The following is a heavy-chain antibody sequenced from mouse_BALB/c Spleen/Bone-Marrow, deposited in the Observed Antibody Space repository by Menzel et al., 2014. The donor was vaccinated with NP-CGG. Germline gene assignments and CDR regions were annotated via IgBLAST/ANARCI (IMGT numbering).Heavy chain of an antibody. D-gene: IGHD2-4*01. CDR1: GYSFTAYN. V-gene: IGHV1-39*01. Sequence: VQLKQSGPELEKPGASVKISCKASGYSFTAYNMNWVRQSNGKSLEWIGSIDPYYGSTSYNQKFKGKATLTVDKSSSTAYMQLKNLTSEDSAVYYCTRDDSPYWYFDVWGAGTTVTVSS. CDR3: TRDDSPYWYFDV. CDR2: IDPYYGST. J-gene: IGHJ1*01.